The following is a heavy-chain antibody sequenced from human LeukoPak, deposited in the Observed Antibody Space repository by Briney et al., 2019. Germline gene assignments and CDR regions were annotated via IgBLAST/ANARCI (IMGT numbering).Heavy chain of an antibody. CDR1: GFTFSSFI. J-gene: IGHJ4*02. CDR2: ISGGSNYI. Sequence: PGGSLRLSCAASGFTFSSFIMNWVRQAPGKGLEWVSSISGGSNYIYYADSVKGRFTISRDNAKNSLYLQMNSLRAEDTAVYYCARGDRDCSSTSCYSVGLDYWGQGTLVTVSS. V-gene: IGHV3-21*01. CDR3: ARGDRDCSSTSCYSVGLDY. D-gene: IGHD2-2*01.